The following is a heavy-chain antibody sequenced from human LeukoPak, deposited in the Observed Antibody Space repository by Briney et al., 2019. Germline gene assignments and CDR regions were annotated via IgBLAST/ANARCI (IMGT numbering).Heavy chain of an antibody. V-gene: IGHV1-69*13. CDR2: IIPIFGTA. J-gene: IGHJ4*02. Sequence: SVKVSCKASGGTFSSYAISWVRQAPGQGLEWMGGIIPIFGTANYAQKFQGRVTITADESTSTAYMELSNLRSEDTAVYYCASASTSHQLLPFDYWGQGTLVTVSS. CDR3: ASASTSHQLLPFDY. D-gene: IGHD2-2*01. CDR1: GGTFSSYA.